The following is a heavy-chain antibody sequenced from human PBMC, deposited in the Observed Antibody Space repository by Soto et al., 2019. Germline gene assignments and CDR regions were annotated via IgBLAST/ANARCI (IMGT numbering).Heavy chain of an antibody. Sequence: QVQLVQSGADVEKPGASVKVSCKASGYTFSSYAIHWVRQAPGQGLEWMGWIHAGNGNTKYSQSFQGRVTISRDTSATTAYMELNSLRSEDTAVYYCARGVAFLDYWGQGTLVTVSS. D-gene: IGHD2-15*01. V-gene: IGHV1-3*01. J-gene: IGHJ4*02. CDR2: IHAGNGNT. CDR1: GYTFSSYA. CDR3: ARGVAFLDY.